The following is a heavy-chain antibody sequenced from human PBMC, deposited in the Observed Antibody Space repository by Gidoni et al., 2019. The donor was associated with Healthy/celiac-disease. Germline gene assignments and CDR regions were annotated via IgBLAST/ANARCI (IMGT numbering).Heavy chain of an antibody. CDR3: ARDLRNFGVVIIFGY. D-gene: IGHD3-3*01. V-gene: IGHV3-21*01. CDR2: SSSSSSYI. J-gene: IGHJ4*02. Sequence: EVQLVESGGGLVKPGGSLRLSCAASGFTFSSYSMNWVRQAPGKGLEWVSSSSSSSSYIYYADSVKGRFTISRDNAKNSLYLQMNSLRAEDTAVYYCARDLRNFGVVIIFGYWGQGTLVTVSS. CDR1: GFTFSSYS.